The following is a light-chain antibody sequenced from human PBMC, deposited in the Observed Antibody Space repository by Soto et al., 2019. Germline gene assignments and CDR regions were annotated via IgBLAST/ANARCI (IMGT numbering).Light chain of an antibody. V-gene: IGKV3-20*01. CDR3: QQYGSSRWT. CDR1: QSVSSSY. J-gene: IGKJ1*01. CDR2: GAS. Sequence: EIVLTPSPDTLSLSPGERATLSCRASQSVSSSYLAWYQQKPGQAPRLLIYGASSRATGIPDRFSGSGSGTDFTLTISRLEPEDFVVYYCQQYGSSRWTFGQGTKVDIK.